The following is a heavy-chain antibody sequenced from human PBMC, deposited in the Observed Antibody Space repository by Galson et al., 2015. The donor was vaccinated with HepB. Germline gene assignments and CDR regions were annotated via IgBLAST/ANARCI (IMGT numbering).Heavy chain of an antibody. D-gene: IGHD3/OR15-3a*01. CDR3: AKAIFGLGINWFDP. Sequence: SETLSLTCTVSGGSISSSSDYWGWIRQPPGKGLEWIGSIYYSGSTYYNPSLKSRITMSVEASKNQFSLKLSSVTAADTAVYYCAKAIFGLGINWFDPWGQGTLVTVSS. CDR2: IYYSGST. J-gene: IGHJ5*02. V-gene: IGHV4-39*07. CDR1: GGSISSSSDY.